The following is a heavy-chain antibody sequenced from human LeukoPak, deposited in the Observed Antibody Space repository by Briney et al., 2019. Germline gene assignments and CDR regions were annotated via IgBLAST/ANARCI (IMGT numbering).Heavy chain of an antibody. CDR2: IYYSGST. CDR1: GGSISSYY. V-gene: IGHV4-59*01. CDR3: ARVGDYYYYGMDV. J-gene: IGHJ6*02. Sequence: SETLSLTCTVSGGSISSYYWSWIRQPPGKGLEWIGYIYYSGSTNYNPSLKSRVTISVDTSKNQFSLKLSSVTTADTAVYYCARVGDYYYYGMDVWGQGTTVTVSS.